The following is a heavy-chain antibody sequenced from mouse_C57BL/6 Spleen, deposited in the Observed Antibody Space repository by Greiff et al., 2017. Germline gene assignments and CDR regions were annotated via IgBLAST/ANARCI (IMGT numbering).Heavy chain of an antibody. Sequence: EVKVVESGEGLVKPGGSLKLSCAASGFTFSSYAMSWVRQTPEKRLEWVAYISSGGDYIYYADTVKGRFTISRDNARNTLYLQMSSLKSEDTAMYYCTRVRLRDWYFDVWGTGTTVTVSS. CDR1: GFTFSSYA. CDR2: ISSGGDYI. V-gene: IGHV5-9-1*02. D-gene: IGHD2-4*01. J-gene: IGHJ1*03. CDR3: TRVRLRDWYFDV.